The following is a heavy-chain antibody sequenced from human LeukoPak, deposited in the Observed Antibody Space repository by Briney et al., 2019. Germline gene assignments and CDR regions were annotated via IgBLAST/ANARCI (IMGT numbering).Heavy chain of an antibody. J-gene: IGHJ4*02. D-gene: IGHD3-16*01. CDR2: IKQDASVA. V-gene: IGHV3-7*01. CDR1: CFTFENYR. Sequence: GGSLRLFCAASCFTFENYRISRGPQVPRKGPEWVANIKQDASVAHDMDSVKGRFTISRHNAKNSLFLQMNSLIAEDTAVYYCARWVGVTDQWGQGTLVTVSS. CDR3: ARWVGVTDQ.